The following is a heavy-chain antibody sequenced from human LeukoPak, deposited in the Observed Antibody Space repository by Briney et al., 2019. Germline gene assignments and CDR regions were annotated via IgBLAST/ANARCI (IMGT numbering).Heavy chain of an antibody. J-gene: IGHJ4*02. V-gene: IGHV3-30*18. CDR1: GFTFSSYG. Sequence: PGRSLRLSCAASGFTFSSYGMHWVRQAPGKGLEWVAVISYDGSNKYYADSVKGRFTISRDNSKNTLYLQMNSLRAEDTAVYYCAKVAGNSSGYYYRDYWGQGTLVTVSS. CDR3: AKVAGNSSGYYYRDY. D-gene: IGHD3-22*01. CDR2: ISYDGSNK.